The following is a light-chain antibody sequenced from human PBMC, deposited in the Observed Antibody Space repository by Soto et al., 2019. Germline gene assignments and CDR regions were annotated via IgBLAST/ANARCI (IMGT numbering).Light chain of an antibody. V-gene: IGKV3-20*01. J-gene: IGKJ1*01. Sequence: EIVLTQSPDPLSLSPGERATLSCWASQSVSRSFLAWYQQKPGQAPRLLIYGASSRATGIPDRFSGGGSGTDFALTISRLEAEDFAVYYCQQYGTSPWTFGQGTKVEI. CDR1: QSVSRSF. CDR2: GAS. CDR3: QQYGTSPWT.